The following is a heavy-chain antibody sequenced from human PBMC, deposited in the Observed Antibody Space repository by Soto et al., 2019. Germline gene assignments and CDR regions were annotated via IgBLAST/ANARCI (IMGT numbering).Heavy chain of an antibody. V-gene: IGHV6-1*01. J-gene: IGHJ4*02. D-gene: IGHD2-2*01. Sequence: SQTLSLTCAISGDSVSSNSAAWNWIKQSPSRGLEWLGRTYYRSKWYNDYAVSVKSRITINPDTSKNQFSLQLNSVTPEDTAVYYCARVGCSSTSCHFDYWGQGTLVTVSS. CDR3: ARVGCSSTSCHFDY. CDR2: TYYRSKWYN. CDR1: GDSVSSNSAA.